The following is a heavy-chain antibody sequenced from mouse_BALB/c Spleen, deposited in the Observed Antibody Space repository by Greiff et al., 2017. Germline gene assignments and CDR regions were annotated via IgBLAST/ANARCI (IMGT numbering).Heavy chain of an antibody. CDR1: GYSFTSYW. J-gene: IGHJ4*01. CDR3: TRSSGGNYYAMDY. V-gene: IGHV1-5*01. Sequence: VQLQQSGTVLARPGASVKMSCKASGYSFTSYWMHWVKQRPGQGLEWIGAIYPGNSDTSYNQKFKGKAKLTAVTSASTAYMELSSLTNEDSAVYYCTRSSGGNYYAMDYWGQGTSVTVSS. D-gene: IGHD3-2*02. CDR2: IYPGNSDT.